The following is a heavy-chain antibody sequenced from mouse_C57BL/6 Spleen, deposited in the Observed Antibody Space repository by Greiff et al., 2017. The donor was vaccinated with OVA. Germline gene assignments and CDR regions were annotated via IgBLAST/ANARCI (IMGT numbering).Heavy chain of an antibody. Sequence: VKLQQSGPELVKPGASVKISCKASGYAFSSSWMNWVKQRPGKGLEWIGRIYPGDGDTNYNGKFKGKATLTADKSSSTAYMQLSSLTSEDSAVYFCAYEEDYWGQGTTLTVSS. CDR3: AYEEDY. CDR2: IYPGDGDT. V-gene: IGHV1-82*01. D-gene: IGHD2-14*01. CDR1: GYAFSSSW. J-gene: IGHJ2*01.